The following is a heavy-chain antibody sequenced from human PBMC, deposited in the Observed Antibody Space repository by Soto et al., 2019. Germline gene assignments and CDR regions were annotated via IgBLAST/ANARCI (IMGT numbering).Heavy chain of an antibody. CDR3: ARDRGIVLVPAATTKYNWFDP. V-gene: IGHV1-69*12. CDR1: GGTFSSYA. CDR2: IIPIFGTA. J-gene: IGHJ5*02. D-gene: IGHD2-2*01. Sequence: QVQLVQSGAEVKKPGSSVKVSCKASGGTFSSYAISWVRQAPGQGLEWMGGIIPIFGTANYAQKFQGRVTITAEESTSTAYMELSSLRSEDTAVYYCARDRGIVLVPAATTKYNWFDPWGQGTLVTVSS.